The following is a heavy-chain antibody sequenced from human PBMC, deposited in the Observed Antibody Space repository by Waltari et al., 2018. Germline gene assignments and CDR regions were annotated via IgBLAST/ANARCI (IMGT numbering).Heavy chain of an antibody. CDR1: GGSISSSSYY. Sequence: QLQLQESGPGLVKPSETLSLTCPVPGGSISSSSYYWGWIRQPPGKGLEWIGSIYYSGSTYYNPSLKGRVTISVDTSKNQFSLKLSSVTAADTAVYYCARFWSGYYTRGTFDPWGQGTLVTVSS. CDR3: ARFWSGYYTRGTFDP. J-gene: IGHJ5*02. D-gene: IGHD3-3*01. CDR2: IYYSGST. V-gene: IGHV4-39*01.